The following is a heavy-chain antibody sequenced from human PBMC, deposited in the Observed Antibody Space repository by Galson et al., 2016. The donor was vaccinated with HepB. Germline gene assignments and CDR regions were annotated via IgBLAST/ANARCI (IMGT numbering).Heavy chain of an antibody. D-gene: IGHD1-1*01. V-gene: IGHV4-4*07. CDR3: AREMGTPGRPSDLYFDF. J-gene: IGHJ4*02. CDR1: GSSIRGYY. CDR2: VYDTGAS. Sequence: SETLSLTCTVSGSSIRGYYWGWIRQRAGKALEWIGRVYDTGASNYNPSLVSRVTVSVDMSKNQVSLRVTSLTAADTAVYYCAREMGTPGRPSDLYFDFWGRGTRVTVSS.